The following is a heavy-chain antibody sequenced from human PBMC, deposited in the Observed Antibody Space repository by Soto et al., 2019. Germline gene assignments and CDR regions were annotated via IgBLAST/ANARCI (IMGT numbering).Heavy chain of an antibody. Sequence: QITVKESGLTLVKPTETLTLTCTFSGFSLSSIGMGVGWIRQPPGKALEWLTLIYWDDDKRYSPSLSSRLTITNDPSKNQVGLTMTNTDPVDTATYYCARLTRGVYDLDRLWEKFDYWGQGALVTVS. D-gene: IGHD5-12*01. CDR1: GFSLSSIGMG. J-gene: IGHJ4*02. V-gene: IGHV2-5*02. CDR2: IYWDDDK. CDR3: ARLTRGVYDLDRLWEKFDY.